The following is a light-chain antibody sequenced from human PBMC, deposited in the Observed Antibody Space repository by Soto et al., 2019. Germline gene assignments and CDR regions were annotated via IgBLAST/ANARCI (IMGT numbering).Light chain of an antibody. V-gene: IGKV3-15*01. CDR1: QSLNDN. Sequence: IVMTQSPDILAVSPGETVTLSCRASQSLNDNLAWYQQKPGQAPRLLIYGASTRATGIPDRFSGSGSGTEFTLTISSLQSEDFAVYYCQHYNNWLGTFGGGTKVDIK. CDR2: GAS. J-gene: IGKJ4*01. CDR3: QHYNNWLGT.